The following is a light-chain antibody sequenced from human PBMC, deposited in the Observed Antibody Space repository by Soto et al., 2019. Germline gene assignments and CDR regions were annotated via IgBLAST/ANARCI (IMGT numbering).Light chain of an antibody. CDR3: QQYNNWPPWT. Sequence: EIVMTQSPATLSVSPGERATLSCRASQSVSSNLAWYQEKPGQAPRLLIYGASTRATGIPARLSGSRSGTEFTLTIRRQQSEDFGVYYCQQYNNWPPWTCGEGTKAEIK. J-gene: IGKJ1*01. V-gene: IGKV3-15*01. CDR2: GAS. CDR1: QSVSSN.